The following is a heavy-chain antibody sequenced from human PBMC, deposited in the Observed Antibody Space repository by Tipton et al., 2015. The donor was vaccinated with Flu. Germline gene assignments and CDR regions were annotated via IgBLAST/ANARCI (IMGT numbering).Heavy chain of an antibody. CDR1: GYSISSGYY. J-gene: IGHJ4*02. Sequence: TLSLTCTVSGYSISSGYYWGWIRQPPGKGLGWIGSIYHSGSTYYNPSLKSRVTISVDTSKNQFSLKLSSVTAADTAVYYCASSYYGGNFFLDYWGQGTLVTVSS. V-gene: IGHV4-38-2*02. CDR3: ASSYYGGNFFLDY. D-gene: IGHD4-23*01. CDR2: IYHSGST.